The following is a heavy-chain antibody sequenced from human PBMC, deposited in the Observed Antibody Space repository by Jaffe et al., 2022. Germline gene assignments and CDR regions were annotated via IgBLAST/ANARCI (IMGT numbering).Heavy chain of an antibody. D-gene: IGHD5-18*01. CDR2: INHSGST. Sequence: QVQLQQWGAGLLKPSETLSLTCAVYGGSFSGYYWSWIRQPPGKGLEWIGEINHSGSTNYNPSLKSRVTISVDTSKNQFSLKLSSVTAADTAVYYCARGLGYSYGRIASYFDYWGQGTLVTVSS. CDR1: GGSFSGYY. CDR3: ARGLGYSYGRIASYFDY. V-gene: IGHV4-34*01. J-gene: IGHJ4*02.